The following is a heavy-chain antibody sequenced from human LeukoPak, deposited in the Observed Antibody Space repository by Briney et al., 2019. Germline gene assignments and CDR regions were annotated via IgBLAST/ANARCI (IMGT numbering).Heavy chain of an antibody. CDR3: ARLGRAVTTEWYYYYYGMDV. Sequence: GASVKVSCKASGYTFTSYGISWVRQAPGQGLEWMGWISAYNGNKNYAQKLQGRVTMIKDTSTSTADMELRSLRSDDTAVYYCARLGRAVTTEWYYYYYGMDVWGKGTTVTVSS. CDR2: ISAYNGNK. V-gene: IGHV1-18*01. J-gene: IGHJ6*04. CDR1: GYTFTSYG. D-gene: IGHD4-4*01.